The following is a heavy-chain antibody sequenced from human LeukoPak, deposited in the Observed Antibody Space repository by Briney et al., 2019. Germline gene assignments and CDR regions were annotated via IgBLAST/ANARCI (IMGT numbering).Heavy chain of an antibody. J-gene: IGHJ4*02. CDR2: ISGSGGST. V-gene: IGHV3-23*01. CDR3: AKGRTIVVVTANDY. CDR1: GFTFSGYA. Sequence: GGSLRLSCAASGFTFSGYAMSWVRQAPGKGLEWVSAISGSGGSTYYADSVKGRFTISRDNSKNTLYLQMNSLRAEDTAVYYCAKGRTIVVVTANDYWGQGTLVTVSS. D-gene: IGHD2-21*02.